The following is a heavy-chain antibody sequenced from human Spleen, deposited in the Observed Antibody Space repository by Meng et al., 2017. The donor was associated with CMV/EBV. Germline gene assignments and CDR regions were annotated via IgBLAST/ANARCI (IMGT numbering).Heavy chain of an antibody. J-gene: IGHJ5*02. D-gene: IGHD2-2*01. CDR2: ISGSGGST. CDR3: AKDPCCSTSLNWFDP. Sequence: GGSLRLTCAASGFTFSSYAMSWVRQAPGKGLEWVSAISGSGGSTYYADSVKGRFTISRDNSKNTLYLQMSSLRAEDTAVYYWAKDPCCSTSLNWFDPWGQGTLVTVSS. V-gene: IGHV3-23*01. CDR1: GFTFSSYA.